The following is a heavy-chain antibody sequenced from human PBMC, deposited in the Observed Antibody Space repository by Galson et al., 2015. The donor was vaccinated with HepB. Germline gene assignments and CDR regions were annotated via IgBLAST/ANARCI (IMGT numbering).Heavy chain of an antibody. V-gene: IGHV1-69*04. CDR1: GGTFSSYT. CDR2: IIPILGIA. J-gene: IGHJ5*02. CDR3: ARDPSSGHGDWFDP. D-gene: IGHD3-22*01. Sequence: SVKVSCKASGGTFSSYTISWVRQAPGQGLEWMGRIIPILGIANYAQKFQGRVTITADKSTSTAYMELSSLRSEDTAVYYCARDPSSGHGDWFDPWGQGTLVTVSS.